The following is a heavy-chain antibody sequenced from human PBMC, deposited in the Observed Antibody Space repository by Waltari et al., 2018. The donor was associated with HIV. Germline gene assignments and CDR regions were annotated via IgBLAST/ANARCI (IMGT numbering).Heavy chain of an antibody. V-gene: IGHV3-7*01. CDR2: IKQDESEK. CDR3: AREALYDSSGYYFDY. J-gene: IGHJ4*02. D-gene: IGHD3-22*01. Sequence: EVQLVESGGGLVQPGGSLRLSWAASGFTFNKYWMTWVRQAPGKGLEWVANIKQDESEKYYVDSLKGRFTISRDNAKNSLFLQMNSLRVEDTAVYYCAREALYDSSGYYFDYWGQGTLVTVSS. CDR1: GFTFNKYW.